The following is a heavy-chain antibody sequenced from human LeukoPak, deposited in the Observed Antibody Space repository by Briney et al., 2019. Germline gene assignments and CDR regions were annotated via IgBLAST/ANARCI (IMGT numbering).Heavy chain of an antibody. CDR1: GGSISSYY. V-gene: IGHV4-59*01. CDR2: IYYRGST. J-gene: IGHJ3*02. CDR3: AREPAYYYDSSGQGAFDI. Sequence: PSETLSLTCTVSGGSISSYYWSWIRQPPGKGLEWIGYIYYRGSTNYNPSLKSRVTISVDTSKNQFSLKLSSVAAADTAVYYCAREPAYYYDSSGQGAFDIWGQGTMVTVSS. D-gene: IGHD3-22*01.